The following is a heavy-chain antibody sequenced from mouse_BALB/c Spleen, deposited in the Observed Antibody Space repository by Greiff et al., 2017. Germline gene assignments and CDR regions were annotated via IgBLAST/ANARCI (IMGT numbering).Heavy chain of an antibody. D-gene: IGHD1-1*01. CDR1: GYTFTSYW. Sequence: VQLQQPGAELVKPGASVKLSCKASGYTFTSYWMHWVKQRPGQGLEWIGEINPSNGRTNYNEKFKSKATLTVDKSSSTAYMQLSSLTSEDSAVYYCARVTTVNFDYWGQGTTLTVSS. V-gene: IGHV1S81*02. J-gene: IGHJ2*01. CDR2: INPSNGRT. CDR3: ARVTTVNFDY.